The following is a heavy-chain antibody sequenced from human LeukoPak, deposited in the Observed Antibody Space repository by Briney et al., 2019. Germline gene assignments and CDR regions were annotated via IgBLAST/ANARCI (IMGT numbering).Heavy chain of an antibody. J-gene: IGHJ6*02. Sequence: GRPLRLPCGASGFTFRSYGMHGVRQAPGKGLEGVAFISYEGSNKYYADSVKGRSTISRDNSKTTPYLQMNSLRAEDTAVYYCAKDGGGGTTSYYYYGMDVWGQGTTVTVSS. D-gene: IGHD1-14*01. CDR1: GFTFRSYG. CDR3: AKDGGGGTTSYYYYGMDV. V-gene: IGHV3-30*18. CDR2: ISYEGSNK.